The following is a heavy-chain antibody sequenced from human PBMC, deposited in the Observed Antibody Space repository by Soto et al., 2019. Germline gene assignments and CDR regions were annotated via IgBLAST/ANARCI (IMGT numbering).Heavy chain of an antibody. CDR2: MGGSSSTT. CDR1: GLTFSNYA. V-gene: IGHV3-23*01. J-gene: IGHJ4*02. CDR3: AKNQERELPRVIDF. Sequence: EVRLLESGGGLVKPGGSLRLSCATSGLTFSNYAMSWVRQAPGGGLGWVSSMGGSSSTTYYADSVRGRFTISRDRSKKTLYLQMSSLRAEDTALYYCAKNQERELPRVIDFWGQGTLVTVSS. D-gene: IGHD1-7*01.